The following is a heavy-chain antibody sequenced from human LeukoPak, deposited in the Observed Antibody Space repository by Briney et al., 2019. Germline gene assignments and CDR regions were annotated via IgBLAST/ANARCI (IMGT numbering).Heavy chain of an antibody. CDR2: IRYDGSNK. J-gene: IGHJ4*02. CDR1: GFTFSSYG. V-gene: IGHV3-30*02. Sequence: GGSLRLSCAAFGFTFSSYGMHWVRQAPGKGLEWVAFIRYDGSNKYYADSVKGRFTISRDNSKNTLYLQMNSLRAEDTAVYYCAKGPSRSGSYYSDVDYWGQGTLVTVSS. D-gene: IGHD3-10*01. CDR3: AKGPSRSGSYYSDVDY.